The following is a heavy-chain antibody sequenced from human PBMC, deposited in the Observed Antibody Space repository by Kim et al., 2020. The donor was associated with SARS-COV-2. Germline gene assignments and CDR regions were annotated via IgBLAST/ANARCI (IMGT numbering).Heavy chain of an antibody. CDR3: AVSSYGSGSYYLALIDY. D-gene: IGHD3-10*01. V-gene: IGHV3-23*03. J-gene: IGHJ4*02. CDR2: IYSGGSST. Sequence: GGSLRLSCAASGFTFSSYAMSWVRQAPGKGLEWVSVIYSGGSSTYYADSVKGRFTISRDNSKNTLYLQMNSLRAEDTAVYYCAVSSYGSGSYYLALIDYWGQGTLVTVSS. CDR1: GFTFSSYA.